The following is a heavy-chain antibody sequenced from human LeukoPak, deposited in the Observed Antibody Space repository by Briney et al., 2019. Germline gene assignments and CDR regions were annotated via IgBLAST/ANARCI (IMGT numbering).Heavy chain of an antibody. CDR3: ARGPSPLWFGELLFDY. CDR2: IYYSGST. CDR1: GGSISSSSYY. V-gene: IGHV4-39*07. D-gene: IGHD3-10*01. J-gene: IGHJ4*02. Sequence: PSETLSLTCTVSGGSISSSSYYWGWIRQPPGKGLEWIGSIYYSGSTYYNPSLKSRVTMSVDTSKNQFSLKLSSVTAADTAVYYCARGPSPLWFGELLFDYWGQGTLVTVSS.